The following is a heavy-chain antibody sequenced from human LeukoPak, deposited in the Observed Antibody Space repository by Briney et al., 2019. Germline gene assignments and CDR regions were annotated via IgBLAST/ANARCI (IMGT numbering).Heavy chain of an antibody. CDR1: GFTVSSNY. Sequence: PGGSLRLSCAASGFTVSSNYMSWVRQAPGKGLQWASVLYSDGTTLYADSVKGRFTISRDNSKNTLYLQMNSLRAEDTAVYYCARDKRYLGGSQYYFDYWGQGTLVTVSS. V-gene: IGHV3-66*01. CDR2: LYSDGTT. J-gene: IGHJ4*02. D-gene: IGHD3-9*01. CDR3: ARDKRYLGGSQYYFDY.